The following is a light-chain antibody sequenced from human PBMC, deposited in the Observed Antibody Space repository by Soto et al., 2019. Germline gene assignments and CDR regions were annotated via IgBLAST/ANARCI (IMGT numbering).Light chain of an antibody. CDR3: QQYYSYPRT. Sequence: IQMTQSPSSLSASVGDTVTITCRASQGISSYLAWYQQKPGKAPKLLIYAASTLQSGVPSRFSGSGSGTDFTLTISCLQSEDFATYYCQQYYSYPRTFGQGTKVDIK. J-gene: IGKJ1*01. CDR1: QGISSY. V-gene: IGKV1-8*01. CDR2: AAS.